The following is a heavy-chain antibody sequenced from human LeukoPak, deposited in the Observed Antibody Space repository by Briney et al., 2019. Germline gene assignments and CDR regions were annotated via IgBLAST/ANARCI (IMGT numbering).Heavy chain of an antibody. V-gene: IGHV4-31*03. CDR2: ISYSGNT. J-gene: IGHJ3*01. Sequence: SETLSLTCTVSGDSISSDGYSWTWIRQPPGKGPEWIGHISYSGNTYYNPSLKSRVTLSVDASKSQFSLNLTSVTAADTAIYYRARDFLRTASPDAFDFWGQGTMVTVSS. CDR1: GDSISSDGYS. CDR3: ARDFLRTASPDAFDF. D-gene: IGHD2-21*02.